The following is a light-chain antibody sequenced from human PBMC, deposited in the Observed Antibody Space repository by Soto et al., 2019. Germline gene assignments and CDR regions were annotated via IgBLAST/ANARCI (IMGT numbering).Light chain of an antibody. CDR1: SSNTGSNT. V-gene: IGLV1-44*01. CDR3: ATWDDSLNGPV. J-gene: IGLJ7*01. Sequence: QSALTQPPSASGTPGQRVTISCSGSSSNTGSNTVNWYQQLPGTAPKLLIYTNYHRPSGVPDRFSGLKSGTSASLAISGLQSDDEAEYYCATWDDSLNGPVFGGGTQLTVL. CDR2: TNY.